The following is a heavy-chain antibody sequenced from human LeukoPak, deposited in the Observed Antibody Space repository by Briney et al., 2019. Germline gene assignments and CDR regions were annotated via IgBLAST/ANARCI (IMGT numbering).Heavy chain of an antibody. D-gene: IGHD6-13*01. J-gene: IGHJ4*02. V-gene: IGHV3-64*01. CDR2: ISSNGGST. CDR3: AASSSWLENIDY. Sequence: PGGSLRLSCAASGFTFSSYAMHWVRQAPGKGLEYVSAISSNGGSTYYANSVKGRFTISRDNSKNTLYLQMGSLRAEDMAVYYCAASSSWLENIDYWGQGTLVTVSS. CDR1: GFTFSSYA.